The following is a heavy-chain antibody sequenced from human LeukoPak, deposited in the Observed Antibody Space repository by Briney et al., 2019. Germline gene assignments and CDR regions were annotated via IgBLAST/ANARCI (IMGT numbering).Heavy chain of an antibody. D-gene: IGHD1-26*01. V-gene: IGHV1-2*02. Sequence: ASVKVSCKASGYTFTGHYMHWVRQAPGQGLEWMGWINPNSGGTNYAQKFQGRVTMTRDTSISTAYMELSRLRSDDTAVYYCASSRSGSDLHYFQHWGQGTLVTVSS. CDR3: ASSRSGSDLHYFQH. J-gene: IGHJ1*01. CDR1: GYTFTGHY. CDR2: INPNSGGT.